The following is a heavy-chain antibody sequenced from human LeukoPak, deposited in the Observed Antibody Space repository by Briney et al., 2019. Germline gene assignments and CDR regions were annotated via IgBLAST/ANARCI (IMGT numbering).Heavy chain of an antibody. CDR1: GFTFSSYA. CDR3: VKDGYSSGYYSFDY. J-gene: IGHJ4*02. V-gene: IGHV3-30*18. D-gene: IGHD3-22*01. CDR2: ICYNGSNK. Sequence: PSGGSLRLSCAASGFTFSSYAMHWVRQAPGKGLEWVAGICYNGSNKYYADSVKGRFTISGDNSNNTLYLQINRLRAEDTAVYYCVKDGYSSGYYSFDYWGQGTLVTVSS.